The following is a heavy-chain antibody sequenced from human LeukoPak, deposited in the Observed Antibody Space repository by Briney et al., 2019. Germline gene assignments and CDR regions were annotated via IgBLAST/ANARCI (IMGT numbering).Heavy chain of an antibody. V-gene: IGHV4-39*01. CDR1: GRSISGSSYY. J-gene: IGHJ4*02. Sequence: SETLSLSCTVSGRSISGSSYYWAWIRQPPGKGLEWTASTYYTGNAFYNWSLKSRVTILVDTSKNKFSLEVDYVTATDRTMYYGARQLDTSGDYAGFCDSWGQGALVSVSS. CDR2: TYYTGNA. D-gene: IGHD3-9*01. CDR3: ARQLDTSGDYAGFCDS.